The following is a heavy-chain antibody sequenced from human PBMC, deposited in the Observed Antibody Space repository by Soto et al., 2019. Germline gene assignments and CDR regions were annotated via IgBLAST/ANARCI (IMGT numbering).Heavy chain of an antibody. V-gene: IGHV4-59*08. CDR2: IYYSGST. J-gene: IGHJ4*02. CDR1: GGSISSYY. D-gene: IGHD5-18*01. Sequence: LSLTCTVSGGSISSYYWSWIRQPPGKGLEWIGYIYYSGSTNYNPSLKSRVTISVDTSKNQFSLKLSSVTAADTAVYYCARRGYSYGSFDYWGQGTLVTVSS. CDR3: ARRGYSYGSFDY.